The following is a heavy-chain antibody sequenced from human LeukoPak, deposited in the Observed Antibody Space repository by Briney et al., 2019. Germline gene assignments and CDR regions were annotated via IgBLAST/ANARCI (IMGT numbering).Heavy chain of an antibody. Sequence: GGSLRLSCAASGFTFSSYGMHWVRQAPGKGLEWVAFIRYGGSNKYYADSVKGRFTISRDNSKNTLYLQMKSLRAEDTAVYYCAREGHVLRYFDWLTDHQRFDYWGQGTLVTVSS. CDR1: GFTFSSYG. D-gene: IGHD3-9*01. CDR2: IRYGGSNK. J-gene: IGHJ4*02. CDR3: AREGHVLRYFDWLTDHQRFDY. V-gene: IGHV3-30*02.